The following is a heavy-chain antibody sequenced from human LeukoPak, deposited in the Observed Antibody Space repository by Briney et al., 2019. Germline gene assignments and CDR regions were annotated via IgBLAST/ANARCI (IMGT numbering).Heavy chain of an antibody. CDR2: IYSSGVT. CDR3: APNRHLVRGIIKRGHLDF. J-gene: IGHJ4*02. D-gene: IGHD6-13*01. CDR1: EFLNTAHY. Sequence: SETLSLTCTASEFLNTAHYWKWVWQPAGKGMEWIGRIYSSGVTNYNPSLKSRVSMSVGMSMRQFSLTLTSMTPADTAVYYRAPNRHLVRGIIKRGHLDFWGQGILVTVSS. V-gene: IGHV4-4*07.